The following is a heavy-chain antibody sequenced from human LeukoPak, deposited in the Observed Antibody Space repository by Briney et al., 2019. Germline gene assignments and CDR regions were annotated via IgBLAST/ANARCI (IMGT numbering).Heavy chain of an antibody. CDR3: ARETRWELFDY. V-gene: IGHV3-7*04. CDR1: GFTFSSYW. CDR2: IKHDGTEK. J-gene: IGHJ4*02. D-gene: IGHD1-26*01. Sequence: GGSLRLSCAASGFTFSSYWMSWVRQAPGKGLEWVANIKHDGTEKYYVDSVKGRFTLSRDNAKNSLYLQMNSLRAEDTAVYYCARETRWELFDYWGQGILVAVSS.